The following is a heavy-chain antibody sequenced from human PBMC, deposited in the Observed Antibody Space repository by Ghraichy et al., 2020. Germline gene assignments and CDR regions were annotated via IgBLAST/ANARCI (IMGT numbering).Heavy chain of an antibody. V-gene: IGHV3-7*01. J-gene: IGHJ4*02. CDR3: ARDGTIWFGELSN. CDR2: IKQDGSEK. Sequence: GESLNISCAASGFTFSSYWMSWVRQAPGKGLEWVANIKQDGSEKYYVDPVKGRFTISRDNAKNSLYLQMNSLRAEDTAVYYCARDGTIWFGELSNWGQGTLVTVSS. D-gene: IGHD3-10*01. CDR1: GFTFSSYW.